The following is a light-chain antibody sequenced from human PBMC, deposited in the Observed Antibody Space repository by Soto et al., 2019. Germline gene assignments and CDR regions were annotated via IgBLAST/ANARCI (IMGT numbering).Light chain of an antibody. CDR1: QSVSNN. Sequence: IVMTQSPATLSMSTGERATLSCRASQSVSNNLAWYQQKPGQAPRLLIYGASTRATGIPARFSGSGSETEFTLTISSLQSEDFAVYYCQQYHFWWTFGLGTIVDI. J-gene: IGKJ1*01. CDR2: GAS. CDR3: QQYHFWWT. V-gene: IGKV3-15*01.